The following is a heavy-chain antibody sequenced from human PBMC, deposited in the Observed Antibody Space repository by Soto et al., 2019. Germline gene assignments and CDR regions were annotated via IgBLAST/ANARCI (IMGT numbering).Heavy chain of an antibody. CDR1: GYTFTSYG. CDR2: ISAYNGNT. Sequence: ASVKVSCKASGYTFTSYGISWVRQAPGQGLEWMGWISAYNGNTNYAQKLQGRVTMTTDTSTLTAYMELRSLRSDDTAVYYCASLRYQPLTGGDDYYYMDVWGKGTTVTVSS. D-gene: IGHD2-2*01. J-gene: IGHJ6*03. V-gene: IGHV1-18*01. CDR3: ASLRYQPLTGGDDYYYMDV.